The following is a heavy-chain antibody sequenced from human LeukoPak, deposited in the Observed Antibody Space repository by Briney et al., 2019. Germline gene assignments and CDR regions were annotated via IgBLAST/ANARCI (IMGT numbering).Heavy chain of an antibody. CDR3: AKCARYSGYDSDFDY. V-gene: IGHV3-23*01. CDR2: ISGSGGST. Sequence: PGGSLRLSCAASGFTFSTYAMSWVRQAPGKGLEWVSIISGSGGSTYYADSVKGRFTISRDNSKNTLYLQMNSLRAEDTAAYFCAKCARYSGYDSDFDYWGQGTLVTVSS. D-gene: IGHD5-12*01. J-gene: IGHJ4*02. CDR1: GFTFSTYA.